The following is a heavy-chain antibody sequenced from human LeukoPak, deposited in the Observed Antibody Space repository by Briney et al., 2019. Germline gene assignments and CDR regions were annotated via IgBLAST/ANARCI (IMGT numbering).Heavy chain of an antibody. V-gene: IGHV4-39*01. J-gene: IGHJ4*02. CDR1: GGSIDTSTYY. D-gene: IGHD6-13*01. CDR3: ARLGRSSWHFDY. CDR2: IYYSGTT. Sequence: SETLSLTCTVSGGSIDTSTYYWAWIRQSPGKGLEWIGSIYYSGTTYYNPSLQSRATISVDTSKNRFSLQLNSVTAADTAVYYCARLGRSSWHFDYWGQGILVTVSS.